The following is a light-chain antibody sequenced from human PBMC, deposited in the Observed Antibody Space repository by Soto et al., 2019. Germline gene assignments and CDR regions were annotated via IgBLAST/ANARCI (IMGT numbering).Light chain of an antibody. CDR1: QSILYSSNNKNY. J-gene: IGKJ1*01. Sequence: DIVMTQSPDSLAVSLGERATINCKSSQSILYSSNNKNYLAWYQQKPGQPPKLLIYWASTRESGVPDRFSGSGSRTDFTLTISSLQAGDVAVYYCQQYYDAPQTCGQGTKVEIK. CDR3: QQYYDAPQT. V-gene: IGKV4-1*01. CDR2: WAS.